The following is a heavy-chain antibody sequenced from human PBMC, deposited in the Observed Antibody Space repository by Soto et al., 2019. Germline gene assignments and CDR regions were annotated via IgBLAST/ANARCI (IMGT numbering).Heavy chain of an antibody. CDR3: ARAAAGYDFWSGYLGIGWFDP. D-gene: IGHD3-3*01. CDR2: IYYSGST. J-gene: IGHJ5*02. Sequence: LSLTCTVSGGSISSGGYYWSWIRQHPGKGLEWIGYIYYSGSTYYNPSLKSRVTISVDTSKNQFSLKLSSVTAADTAVYYCARAAAGYDFWSGYLGIGWFDPWGQGTLVTVSS. V-gene: IGHV4-31*03. CDR1: GGSISSGGYY.